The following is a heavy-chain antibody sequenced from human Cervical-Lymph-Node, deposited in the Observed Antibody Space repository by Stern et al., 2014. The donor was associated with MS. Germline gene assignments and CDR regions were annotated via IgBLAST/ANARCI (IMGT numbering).Heavy chain of an antibody. CDR2: INPKSGGT. D-gene: IGHD6-6*01. V-gene: IGHV1-2*02. J-gene: IGHJ5*02. CDR1: GYIFTDYS. Sequence: VQLVQSGAEVEKPGASVKVSCKASGYIFTDYSLHWVRQAPGQGLEWMGRINPKSGGTSYAQSFQGRVTLTRDTSITTAYMDLSRLTSGDTAVYYCTRALRIADRPSPGGHWFDPWGQGTLVIVSS. CDR3: TRALRIADRPSPGGHWFDP.